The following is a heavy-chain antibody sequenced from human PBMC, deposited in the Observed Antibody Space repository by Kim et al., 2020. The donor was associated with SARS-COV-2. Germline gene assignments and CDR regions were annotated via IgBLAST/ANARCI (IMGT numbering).Heavy chain of an antibody. CDR3: PRDYYDSSGYYPEGFDP. J-gene: IGHJ5*02. D-gene: IGHD3-22*01. Sequence: LKSRVTISVDTSKNQFSLKLSSVTAADTAVYYCPRDYYDSSGYYPEGFDPWGQGTLVTVSS. V-gene: IGHV4-59*01.